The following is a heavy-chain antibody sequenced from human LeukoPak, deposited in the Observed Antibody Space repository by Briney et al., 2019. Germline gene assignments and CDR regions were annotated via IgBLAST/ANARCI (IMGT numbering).Heavy chain of an antibody. CDR1: GFTFSSYA. CDR2: INAGNGNT. CDR3: ARVAGIGSWPGGY. D-gene: IGHD6-13*01. V-gene: IGHV1-3*01. J-gene: IGHJ4*02. Sequence: PGGSLRLSCAASGFTFSSYAMHWVRQAPGQRLEWMGWINAGNGNTKYSQKFQGRVTITRDTSASTAYMELSSLRSEDTAVYYCARVAGIGSWPGGYWGQGTLVTVSS.